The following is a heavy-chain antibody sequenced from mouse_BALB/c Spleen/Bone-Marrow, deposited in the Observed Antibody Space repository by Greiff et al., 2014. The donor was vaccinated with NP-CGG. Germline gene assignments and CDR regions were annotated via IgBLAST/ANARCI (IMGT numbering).Heavy chain of an antibody. V-gene: IGHV2-9*02. CDR2: IWAGGST. Sequence: VQGVESGPGLVAPSQSLSITCTVSGFSLTSYGVHWVRQPPGEGLEWLGVIWAGGSTNYNSALMSRLSISKDNSKSLVFLKMNSLQTDDTAMYYCARDYYGSLYAMDYWGQGTSVTVSS. CDR1: GFSLTSYG. CDR3: ARDYYGSLYAMDY. D-gene: IGHD1-1*01. J-gene: IGHJ4*01.